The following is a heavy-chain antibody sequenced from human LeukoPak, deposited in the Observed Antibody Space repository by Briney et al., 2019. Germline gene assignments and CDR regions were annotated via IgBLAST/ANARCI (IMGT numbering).Heavy chain of an antibody. CDR1: GGSISSYF. D-gene: IGHD5-12*01. CDR3: GRNGPRSGYDLGHFDY. V-gene: IGHV4-4*07. CDR2: IYTTGRT. J-gene: IGHJ4*02. Sequence: SETLSLTCTVSGGSISSYFWSWIRQPAGKGLEWIGRIYTTGRTDYNPSLKSRVTMSVDTSKNQFSLKLSSVTAADTAVYYCGRNGPRSGYDLGHFDYLGQGTLVTASS.